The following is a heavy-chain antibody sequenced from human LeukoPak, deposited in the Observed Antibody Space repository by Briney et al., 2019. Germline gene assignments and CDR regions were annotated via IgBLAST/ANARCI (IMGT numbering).Heavy chain of an antibody. CDR1: GGSFSGYY. V-gene: IGHV3-23*01. CDR3: AKGNWRYFGY. CDR2: ISGSGGST. D-gene: IGHD1-1*01. Sequence: PSETLSLTCAVYGGSFSGYYWSWIRQPPGKGLEWVSAISGSGGSTYYADSVKGRFTISRDNSKNTLYLQMNSLGADDTAVYYCAKGNWRYFGYWGQGTLVTVSS. J-gene: IGHJ4*02.